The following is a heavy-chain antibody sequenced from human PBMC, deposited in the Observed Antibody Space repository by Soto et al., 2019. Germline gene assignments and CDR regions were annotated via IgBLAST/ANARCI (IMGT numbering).Heavy chain of an antibody. D-gene: IGHD6-19*01. Sequence: QVQLVESGGGVVQPGRSLRLSCAASGFTFSSYGMHWVRQAPGKGLEWVAVISYDGSNKYYADSVKGRFTISRDNSKNTLYLQMNSLRAEDTAVYYCAKSTIAVAKRSAFDIWGQGTMVTVSS. J-gene: IGHJ3*02. CDR2: ISYDGSNK. CDR1: GFTFSSYG. V-gene: IGHV3-30*18. CDR3: AKSTIAVAKRSAFDI.